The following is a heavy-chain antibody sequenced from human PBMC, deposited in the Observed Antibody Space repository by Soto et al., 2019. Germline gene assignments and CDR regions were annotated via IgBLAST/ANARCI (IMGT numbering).Heavy chain of an antibody. CDR3: ARDGYCSGGSCYSVY. Sequence: ASVKVSCKASGYSFSAYAIHWVRQAPGQRLEWMGWINVRTGNTKYSQSIQGRVTITRDTSATTAYMELSSLRSEDTALYYCARDGYCSGGSCYSVYWG. J-gene: IGHJ4*03. CDR2: INVRTGNT. D-gene: IGHD2-15*01. V-gene: IGHV1-3*01. CDR1: GYSFSAYA.